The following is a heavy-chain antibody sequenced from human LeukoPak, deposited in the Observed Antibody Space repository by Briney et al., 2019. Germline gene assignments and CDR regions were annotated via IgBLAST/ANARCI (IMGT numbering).Heavy chain of an antibody. J-gene: IGHJ4*02. Sequence: GGSLRLSCAASGFTFSSYWMSWVRQAPGKGLEWVANIKQDGSEKYYVDSVKGRFTISRDNAKNSLYLQMNSLRAEDTAVYYCARDFFRWDLGGLNYWGQGTLVTVSS. CDR3: ARDFFRWDLGGLNY. V-gene: IGHV3-7*01. CDR2: IKQDGSEK. D-gene: IGHD3-16*01. CDR1: GFTFSSYW.